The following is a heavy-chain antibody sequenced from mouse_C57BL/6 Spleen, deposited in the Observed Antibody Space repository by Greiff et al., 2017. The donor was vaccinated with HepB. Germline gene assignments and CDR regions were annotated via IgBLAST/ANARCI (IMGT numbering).Heavy chain of an antibody. CDR1: GYTFTSYW. V-gene: IGHV1-64*01. Sequence: QVQLKQPGAELVKPGASVKLSCKASGYTFTSYWMHWVKQRPGQGLEWIGMIHPNSGSTNYNEKFKSKATLTVDKSSSTAYMQLSSLTSEDSAVYYCAREGDSNPWFAYWGQGTLVTVSA. J-gene: IGHJ3*01. D-gene: IGHD2-5*01. CDR3: AREGDSNPWFAY. CDR2: IHPNSGST.